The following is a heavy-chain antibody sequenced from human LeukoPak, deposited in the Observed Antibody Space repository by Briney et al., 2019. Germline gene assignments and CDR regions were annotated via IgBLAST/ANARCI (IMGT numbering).Heavy chain of an antibody. CDR3: AKREVSTSYYFDY. J-gene: IGHJ4*02. D-gene: IGHD5-24*01. CDR2: VSGSGGNA. Sequence: GGSLRLSCAASGFTFSSYAMGWVRQAPGKGLEWVSAVSGSGGNAYYADSVKGRFTISRDNSKNTLYLQMNSLRAEDTAVYYCAKREVSTSYYFDYWGQGTLVTVSS. CDR1: GFTFSSYA. V-gene: IGHV3-23*01.